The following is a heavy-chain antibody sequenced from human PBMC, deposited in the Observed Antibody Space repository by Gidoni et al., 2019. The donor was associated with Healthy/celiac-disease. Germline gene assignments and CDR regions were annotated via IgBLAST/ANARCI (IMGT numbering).Heavy chain of an antibody. Sequence: QVQLVQSGAEVKKPGSSVKVSCKASGGTFRSYAISWVRQAPGQGLEWMGWIIPIFGTANYAQKFQGRVTITADESTSTAYMELSSLRSEDTAVYYCATIQYDFWSGYYIGAFDYWGQGTLVTVSS. CDR2: IIPIFGTA. CDR1: GGTFRSYA. D-gene: IGHD3-3*01. J-gene: IGHJ4*02. CDR3: ATIQYDFWSGYYIGAFDY. V-gene: IGHV1-69*01.